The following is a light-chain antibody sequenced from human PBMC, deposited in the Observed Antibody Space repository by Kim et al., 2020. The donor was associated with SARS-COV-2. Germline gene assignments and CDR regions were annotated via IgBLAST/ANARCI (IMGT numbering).Light chain of an antibody. V-gene: IGKV3-20*01. CDR2: GAS. CDR3: QQYGSGRT. CDR1: QSVTNNY. Sequence: EIVFTQSPGTLSLSPGERATVSCRASQSVTNNYLAWYQQKPGQAPRLLIYGASSRFTGIPDRFSGSGSGTDFTLIISRLEPEDFAVYYCQQYGSGRTFGQGTKVNIK. J-gene: IGKJ1*01.